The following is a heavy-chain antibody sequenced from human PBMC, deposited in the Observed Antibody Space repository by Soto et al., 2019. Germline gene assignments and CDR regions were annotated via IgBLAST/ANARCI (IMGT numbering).Heavy chain of an antibody. CDR1: GGSISSYY. Sequence: PSETLSLTCTVSGGSISSYYWSWIRQPPGKGLEWIGYIYYSGSTNYNPSLKSRVTISVDTSKNQFSLKLSSVTAADTAVYYCAGTGGDYDFWSGYILDYWGQGTLVTVSS. J-gene: IGHJ4*02. V-gene: IGHV4-59*08. D-gene: IGHD3-3*01. CDR3: AGTGGDYDFWSGYILDY. CDR2: IYYSGST.